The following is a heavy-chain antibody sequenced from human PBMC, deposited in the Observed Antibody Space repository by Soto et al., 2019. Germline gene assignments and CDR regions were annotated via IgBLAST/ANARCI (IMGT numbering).Heavy chain of an antibody. J-gene: IGHJ4*02. Sequence: QVQLVQSGAEVKKPGASVKVSCKASGYTFTSYAMHWVRQAPGQRLEWMGWINAGNGNTKYSQKFQGRVTITRVTSASTAYMELSSLRSEDTAVYYCARGGPYYDFWSGPNAYWGQGTLVTVSS. CDR2: INAGNGNT. D-gene: IGHD3-3*01. V-gene: IGHV1-3*01. CDR3: ARGGPYYDFWSGPNAY. CDR1: GYTFTSYA.